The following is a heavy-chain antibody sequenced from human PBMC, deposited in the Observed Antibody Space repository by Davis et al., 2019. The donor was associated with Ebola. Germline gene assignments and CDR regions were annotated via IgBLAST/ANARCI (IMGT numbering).Heavy chain of an antibody. CDR1: GGSISSGGYY. J-gene: IGHJ6*02. CDR2: IYYSGST. D-gene: IGHD4-17*01. CDR3: ARAKTTVTTAHYYGMDV. V-gene: IGHV4-30-4*08. Sequence: MPSETLSLTCTVSGGSISSGGYYWSWIRQHPGRGLEWIGYIYYSGSTYYNPSLKSRVTISVDTSKNQFSLKLSSVTAADTAVYYCARAKTTVTTAHYYGMDVWGQGTTVTVSS.